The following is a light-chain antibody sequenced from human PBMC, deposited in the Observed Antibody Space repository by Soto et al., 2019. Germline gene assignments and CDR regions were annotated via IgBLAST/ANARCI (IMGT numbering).Light chain of an antibody. CDR3: AAWDDSLNGVV. V-gene: IGLV1-44*01. CDR1: SSNIGSNS. CDR2: SDN. Sequence: QSVLTQPPSASGSPGQRVTISCAGGSSNIGSNSVNWYQQLSGKAHKLLIYSDNQRPSGVPDRFSGSKSDTSASLAISGLQSDDEADYYCAAWDDSLNGVVFGGGTKLTVL. J-gene: IGLJ2*01.